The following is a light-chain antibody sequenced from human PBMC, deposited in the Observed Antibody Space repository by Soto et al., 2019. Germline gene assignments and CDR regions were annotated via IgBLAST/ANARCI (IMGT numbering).Light chain of an antibody. J-gene: IGLJ1*01. Sequence: QSVLTQPPSASASLGASVKLTCTLSSGHSNYAIAWHQQQPEKGPRYLMKLNSDGSHSKGDGIPDRFSGSSSGAERYLTISSLQSEDEADYYCQTWGTGIQVFGTGTKVTVL. CDR2: LNSDGSH. CDR3: QTWGTGIQV. V-gene: IGLV4-69*01. CDR1: SGHSNYA.